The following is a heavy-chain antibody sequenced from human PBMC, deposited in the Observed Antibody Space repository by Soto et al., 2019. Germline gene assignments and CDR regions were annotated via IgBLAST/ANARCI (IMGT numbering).Heavy chain of an antibody. J-gene: IGHJ6*03. CDR2: IKSKTDGGTT. CDR3: TTEEVVVVPAALILPTQYYMDV. CDR1: GFTFSNAW. V-gene: IGHV3-15*01. Sequence: GGSLRLSCAASGFTFSNAWMSWVRQAPGKGLEWVGRIKSKTDGGTTDYAAPVKGRFTISRDDSKNTLYLQMNSLKTEDTAVYYCTTEEVVVVPAALILPTQYYMDVWGKGTTVTVSS. D-gene: IGHD2-2*01.